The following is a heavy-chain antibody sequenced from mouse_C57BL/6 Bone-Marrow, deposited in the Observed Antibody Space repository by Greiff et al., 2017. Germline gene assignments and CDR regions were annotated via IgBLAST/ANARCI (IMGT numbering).Heavy chain of an antibody. D-gene: IGHD2-4*01. J-gene: IGHJ2*01. CDR1: GYAFSSYW. CDR2: IYPGDGDT. CDR3: ARGGITSRYFDY. Sequence: VKVVESGAELVKPGASVKISCKASGYAFSSYWMNWVKQRPGKGLEWIGQIYPGDGDTNYNGKFKGKATLTADKSSSTAYMQLSSLTSEDSAVYFCARGGITSRYFDYWGQGTTLTVSS. V-gene: IGHV1-80*01.